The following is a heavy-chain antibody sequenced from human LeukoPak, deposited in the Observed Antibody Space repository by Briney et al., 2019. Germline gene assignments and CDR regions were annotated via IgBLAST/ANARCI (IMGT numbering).Heavy chain of an antibody. CDR1: GDSISSYY. D-gene: IGHD5-12*01. CDR2: IYTSGST. Sequence: SETLSLTCTVSGDSISSYYWSWIWQPAGKGLEWIGRIYTSGSTNYNPSLKSRVTISVDTSKNQFSLKLSSVTAADTAVYYCARVSRGRYSSSFDYWGQGTLVTVSS. CDR3: ARVSRGRYSSSFDY. V-gene: IGHV4-4*07. J-gene: IGHJ4*02.